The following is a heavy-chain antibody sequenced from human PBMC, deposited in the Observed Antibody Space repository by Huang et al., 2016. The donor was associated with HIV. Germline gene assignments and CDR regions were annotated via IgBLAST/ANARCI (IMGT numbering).Heavy chain of an antibody. CDR1: GYTFTNYD. V-gene: IGHV1-8*02. Sequence: QVHLVQSGAEVKKPGASVKVSCKASGYTFTNYDITWVRQAPGRGVEWMGWMNPNNGKAGFAQSFQGRVTMTRKTSITTAYMELTSLTSEDTAVYYCARSAYGDLDYWGLGTLVSVSS. D-gene: IGHD4-17*01. J-gene: IGHJ4*02. CDR2: MNPNNGKA. CDR3: ARSAYGDLDY.